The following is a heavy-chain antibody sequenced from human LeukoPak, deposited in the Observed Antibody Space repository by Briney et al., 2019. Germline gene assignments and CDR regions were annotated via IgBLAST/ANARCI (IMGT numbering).Heavy chain of an antibody. CDR1: GFTFSSYG. Sequence: GRSFRLTCGASGFTFSSYGMRWVRQGPGKRVEWGASLWYEGRNKYYTAPVKGRFTMSRDNSKNTVYLQMTSLRAEDTAVYYCARGGYTSAPALDYWGQGTLVTVSS. J-gene: IGHJ4*02. V-gene: IGHV3-33*01. CDR2: LWYEGRNK. CDR3: ARGGYTSAPALDY. D-gene: IGHD3-16*02.